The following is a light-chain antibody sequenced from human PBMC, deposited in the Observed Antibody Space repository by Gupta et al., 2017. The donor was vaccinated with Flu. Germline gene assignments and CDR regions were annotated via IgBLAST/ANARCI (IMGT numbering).Light chain of an antibody. Sequence: PVMFGQPASLSCRSSQSLVHRNGNTYLSWFQKRPGPSTRLLFYRVSSRDSGVPDLFSSSGSGTFILLIISRVEAEDVGFYYCLQGTHRLTFGRGTKVEIK. CDR2: RVS. J-gene: IGKJ4*02. CDR3: LQGTHRLT. CDR1: QSLVHRNGNTY. V-gene: IGKV2-30*02.